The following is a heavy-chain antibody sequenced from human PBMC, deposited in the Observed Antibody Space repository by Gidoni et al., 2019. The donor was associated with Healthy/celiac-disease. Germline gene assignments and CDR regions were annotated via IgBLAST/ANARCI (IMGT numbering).Heavy chain of an antibody. V-gene: IGHV3-48*02. Sequence: EVQLVESGGGLVQPGGSLRLSCAASGFTFSSYSMNWVRQAPGKGLGWVSYISSSSSTIYYADSVKGRFTISRDNAKNSLYLQMNSLRDEDTAVYYCAREGDSSGYYPDAFDIWGQGTMVTVSS. J-gene: IGHJ3*02. CDR3: AREGDSSGYYPDAFDI. D-gene: IGHD3-22*01. CDR1: GFTFSSYS. CDR2: ISSSSSTI.